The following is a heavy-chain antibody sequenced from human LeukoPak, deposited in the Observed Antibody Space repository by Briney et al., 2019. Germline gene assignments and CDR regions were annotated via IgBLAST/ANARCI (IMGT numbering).Heavy chain of an antibody. J-gene: IGHJ4*02. D-gene: IGHD4-23*01. Sequence: SETLSLTCLVSGGFISSYYWSWIRQPPGRGVEGIGYIYYRGSTNYNPSLKSRVTISVDTSKNQFSLKLSSVTAADTAMYYCARVSRGNSVGGDYWGQGTLVTVSS. CDR1: GGFISSYY. V-gene: IGHV4-59*01. CDR3: ARVSRGNSVGGDY. CDR2: IYYRGST.